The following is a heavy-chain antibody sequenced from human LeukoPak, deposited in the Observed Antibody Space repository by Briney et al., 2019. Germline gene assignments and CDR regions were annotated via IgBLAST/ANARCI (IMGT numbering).Heavy chain of an antibody. CDR3: ARGTVREGKLDY. J-gene: IGHJ4*02. D-gene: IGHD3-10*01. V-gene: IGHV4-34*01. Sequence: SETLSLTCAVYGGSFSGYYWSWIRQPPGKGLEWIGEINHSGSTNYNPSLKSRVTISVDTSKNQFSLKLSSVTAADTAVYYCARGTVREGKLDYWGQGTLVTVSS. CDR1: GGSFSGYY. CDR2: INHSGST.